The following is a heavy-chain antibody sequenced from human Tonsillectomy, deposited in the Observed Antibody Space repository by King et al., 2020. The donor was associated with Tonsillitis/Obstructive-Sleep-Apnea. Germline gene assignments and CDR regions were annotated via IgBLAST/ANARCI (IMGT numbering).Heavy chain of an antibody. CDR2: IDPVDSYP. Sequence: QLVQSGAEVKKPGESLRISCKGSGYSFTSYWITGVRQLPGKGLSWLGRIDPVDSYPNSSPPFQGHVTIPADKSISTAYLQWSSLKASDTAMYYCARPTYYYGSGSYYNSLGYDYWGQGTLVTVSS. J-gene: IGHJ4*02. CDR1: GYSFTSYW. CDR3: ARPTYYYGSGSYYNSLGYDY. V-gene: IGHV5-10-1*01. D-gene: IGHD3-10*01.